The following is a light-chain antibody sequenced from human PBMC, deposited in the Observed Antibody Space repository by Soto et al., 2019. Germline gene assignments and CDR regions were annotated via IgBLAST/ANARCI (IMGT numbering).Light chain of an antibody. V-gene: IGKV2-30*01. CDR3: MQATHWPRT. J-gene: IGKJ1*01. CDR1: QSLEYSDGNTY. CDR2: KVS. Sequence: DVVMTQSPLSLPVTLGQAASISCRSSQSLEYSDGNTYLNWFQQRPGQSPRRLIYKVSTRDSGVPDRFSGSGSGTDFTLKISRVEAEDVGLYYCMQATHWPRTFGQGTKVEIK.